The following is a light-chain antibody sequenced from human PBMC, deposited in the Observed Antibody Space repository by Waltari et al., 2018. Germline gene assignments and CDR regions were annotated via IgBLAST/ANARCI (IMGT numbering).Light chain of an antibody. V-gene: IGKV3-20*01. CDR3: QQYGSSVLYT. Sequence: VLTQSPGTLSLSPGERATLSCRASQSLTKRYLAWYQQKPGQAPRLLIYGASSRAAGIPDRFSGSGSGTDFTLTSSRREPEDFAVYYCQQYGSSVLYTFCQGTKLEIK. CDR2: GAS. CDR1: QSLTKRY. J-gene: IGKJ2*01.